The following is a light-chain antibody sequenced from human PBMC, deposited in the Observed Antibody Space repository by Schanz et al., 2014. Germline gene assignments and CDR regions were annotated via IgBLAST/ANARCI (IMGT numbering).Light chain of an antibody. CDR1: SSNIGSNT. CDR2: TNN. V-gene: IGLV1-44*01. CDR3: ATWDDSLSGWV. Sequence: QSVLTQPPSASGTPGQRVTISCSGSSSNIGSNTVNWYQQLPGTAPKLLIYTNNQRPSGVVDRFSGSKSGTSASLAITGLQAEDEADYYCATWDDSLSGWVFGGGTKLTVL. J-gene: IGLJ3*02.